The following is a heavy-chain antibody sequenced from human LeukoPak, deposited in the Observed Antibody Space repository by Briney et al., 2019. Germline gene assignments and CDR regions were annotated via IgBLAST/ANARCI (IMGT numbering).Heavy chain of an antibody. CDR1: GFTFSSYA. Sequence: GGSLRLSCAASGFTFSSYAMHWVRQAPGKGLEWVAVISYDGSNKYYADSVKGRFTISRDNSKNTLYLQMNSLRAEDTAVYYCAKDLAPPNWNEAPMGAFDIWGQGTMVTVSS. CDR3: AKDLAPPNWNEAPMGAFDI. J-gene: IGHJ3*02. CDR2: ISYDGSNK. V-gene: IGHV3-30*04. D-gene: IGHD1-1*01.